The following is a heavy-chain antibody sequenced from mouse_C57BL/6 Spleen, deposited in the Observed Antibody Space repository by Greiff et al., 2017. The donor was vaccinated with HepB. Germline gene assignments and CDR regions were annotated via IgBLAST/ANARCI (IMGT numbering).Heavy chain of an antibody. J-gene: IGHJ2*01. V-gene: IGHV5-6*01. CDR1: GFTFSSYG. CDR2: ISSGGSYT. D-gene: IGHD1-1*01. Sequence: EVKLVESGGDLVKPGGSLKLSCAASGFTFSSYGMSWVRQTPDKRLEWVATISSGGSYTYYPDSVKGRFTISRDNAKNTLYLQMSRLRSEDTAMYYCARPHYYGSSYFDYWGQGTTLTVSS. CDR3: ARPHYYGSSYFDY.